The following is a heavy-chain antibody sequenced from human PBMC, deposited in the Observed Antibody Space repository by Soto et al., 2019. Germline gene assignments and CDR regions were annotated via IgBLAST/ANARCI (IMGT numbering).Heavy chain of an antibody. V-gene: IGHV3-30*18. J-gene: IGHJ4*02. CDR1: GFNFSHYA. CDR2: ISLEGSNK. Sequence: GGSLRLSCVASGFNFSHYAMHWVRQAPGKGLEWLAIISLEGSNKYSAKFVKDRFTISRDNSKSTLYLQMNSRRPEDTAVYYCAKDWAPPVAARFFDYGGQETLVTVSS. D-gene: IGHD6-19*01. CDR3: AKDWAPPVAARFFDY.